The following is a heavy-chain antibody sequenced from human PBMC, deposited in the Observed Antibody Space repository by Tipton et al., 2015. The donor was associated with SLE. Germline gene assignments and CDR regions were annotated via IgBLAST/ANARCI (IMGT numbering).Heavy chain of an antibody. V-gene: IGHV4-38-2*02. CDR3: ASTLVISVYTARGYMDV. J-gene: IGHJ6*03. Sequence: TLSLTCTVSGYSISSGYYWGWIRQPPGKGLEWIGSIYHSGSTNYNPSLKSRVTISVDTSKNQFSLKLSSETAADTAVYYCASTLVISVYTARGYMDVWGKGTPVTVSS. CDR2: IYHSGST. CDR1: GYSISSGYY. D-gene: IGHD5-18*01.